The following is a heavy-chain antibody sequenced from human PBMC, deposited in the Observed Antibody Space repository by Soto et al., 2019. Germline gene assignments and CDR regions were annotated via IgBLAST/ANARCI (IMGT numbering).Heavy chain of an antibody. CDR3: AKSATGTYFDY. Sequence: PGGSLRLSCAASGFTFSSYSMNGVRRAPGKGLEWVSYISSSSSTIYYADSVKGRFTISRDNAKNSLYLHMNSLRAEDTAVYYCAKSATGTYFDYWGQGTLVTVSS. V-gene: IGHV3-48*01. J-gene: IGHJ4*02. CDR1: GFTFSSYS. CDR2: ISSSSSTI. D-gene: IGHD1-1*01.